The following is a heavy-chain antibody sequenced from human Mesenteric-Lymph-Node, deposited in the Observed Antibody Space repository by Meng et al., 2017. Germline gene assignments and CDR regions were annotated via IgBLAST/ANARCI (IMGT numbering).Heavy chain of an antibody. D-gene: IGHD4-17*01. J-gene: IGHJ3*02. CDR3: ARYGDLVYWTRSDAFDI. CDR1: GGSISSGGYY. V-gene: IGHV4-31*03. CDR2: IYYSGST. Sequence: LRLSCTVSGGSISSGGYYWSWIRQHPGKGLEWIGYIYYSGSTYYNPSLKSRVTISVGTSKNQFSLKLSSVTAADTAVYYCARYGDLVYWTRSDAFDIWGQGTMVTVSS.